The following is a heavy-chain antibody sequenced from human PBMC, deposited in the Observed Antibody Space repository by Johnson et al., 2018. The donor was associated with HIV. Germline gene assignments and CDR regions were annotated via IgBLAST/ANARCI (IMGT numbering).Heavy chain of an antibody. D-gene: IGHD3-3*01. CDR3: AGDAVRSYGVDQDAFDI. J-gene: IGHJ3*02. V-gene: IGHV3-30-3*01. CDR1: GFIFSSYA. CDR2: ISYDGSNK. Sequence: QVQVVESGGGVVQPGGSLRLSCEASGFIFSSYAMHWVRQAPGKGLEWVAVISYDGSNKYYADSVKGRFTISRDNSKNTLYLQMNSLRAEATAVDYWAGDAVRSYGVDQDAFDIWGQGTMVTVSS.